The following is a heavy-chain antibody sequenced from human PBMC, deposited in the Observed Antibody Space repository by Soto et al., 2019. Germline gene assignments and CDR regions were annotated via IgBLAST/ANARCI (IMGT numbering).Heavy chain of an antibody. J-gene: IGHJ4*02. CDR2: ISAYNGNT. V-gene: IGHV1-18*04. CDR1: GYTFTSYG. CDR3: ARGGRVEMATRPTENFDY. Sequence: ASVKVSCKASGYTFTSYGISWVRRAPGQGLEWMGWISAYNGNTNYAQKLQGRVTMTTDTSTSTAYMELRSLRSDDTAVYYCARGGRVEMATRPTENFDYWGQGTLVTVSS. D-gene: IGHD5-12*01.